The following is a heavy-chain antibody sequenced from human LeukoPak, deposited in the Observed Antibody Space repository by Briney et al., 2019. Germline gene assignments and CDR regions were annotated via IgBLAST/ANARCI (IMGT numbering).Heavy chain of an antibody. CDR3: ARLLGGY. D-gene: IGHD2/OR15-2a*01. CDR1: GGSFSGYY. J-gene: IGHJ4*02. CDR2: IYYSGST. V-gene: IGHV4-34*01. Sequence: SETLSLTCAVYGGSFSGYYWSWIRQPPGKGLEWVGSIYYSGSTYYNPSLKSRVTISVDTSKNQFSLKLSSVTAADTAVYYCARLLGGYWGQGTLVTVSS.